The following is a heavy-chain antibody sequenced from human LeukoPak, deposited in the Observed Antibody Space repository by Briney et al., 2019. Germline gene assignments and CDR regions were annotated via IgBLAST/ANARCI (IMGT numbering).Heavy chain of an antibody. CDR2: IYYSGST. D-gene: IGHD3-22*01. J-gene: IGHJ4*02. V-gene: IGHV4-39*01. CDR1: GFAFSSYW. Sequence: PGGSLRLSCAASGFAFSSYWMTWVRQAPGKGLEWIGSIYYSGSTYYNPSLKSRVTISVDTSKNQFSLKLSSVTAADTAVYYCARHSSGYSFLDYWGQGTLVTVSS. CDR3: ARHSSGYSFLDY.